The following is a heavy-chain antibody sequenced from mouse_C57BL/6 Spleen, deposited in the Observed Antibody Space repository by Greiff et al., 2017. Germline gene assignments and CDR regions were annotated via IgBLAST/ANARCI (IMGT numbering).Heavy chain of an antibody. CDR3: ARFPYDYDWASWFAY. CDR1: GYTFTGYW. CDR2: FHPNSGST. D-gene: IGHD2-4*01. V-gene: IGHV1-64*01. Sequence: QVQLQQPGAELVKPGASVKLSCKASGYTFTGYWMPWVKQRPGQGLEWIGMFHPNSGSTNYNEKFKSKATLTVDKSSSTAYMQLSSLTSEDSAVYYCARFPYDYDWASWFAYWGQGTLVTVSA. J-gene: IGHJ3*01.